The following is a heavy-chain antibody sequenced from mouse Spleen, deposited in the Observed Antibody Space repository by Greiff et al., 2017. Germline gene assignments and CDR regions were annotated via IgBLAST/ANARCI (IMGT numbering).Heavy chain of an antibody. CDR2: ISDGGSYT. J-gene: IGHJ4*01. CDR3: AREGTTMVTTWGAMDY. V-gene: IGHV5-4*01. Sequence: DVKLVESGGGLVKPGGSLKLSCAASGFTFSSYAMSWVRQTPEKRLEWVATISDGGSYTYYPDNVKGRFTISRDNAKNNLYLQMSHLKSEDTAMYYCAREGTTMVTTWGAMDYWGQGTSVTVSS. CDR1: GFTFSSYA. D-gene: IGHD2-1*01.